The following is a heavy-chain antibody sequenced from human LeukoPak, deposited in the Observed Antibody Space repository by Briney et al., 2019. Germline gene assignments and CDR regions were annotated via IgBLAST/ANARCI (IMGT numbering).Heavy chain of an antibody. CDR1: GFTFSSYT. CDR2: ISSSSSYI. D-gene: IGHD5-24*01. CDR3: ARLVGYNPPRFFDY. J-gene: IGHJ4*02. V-gene: IGHV3-21*01. Sequence: GGSLRLSCAASGFTFSSYTMNWVRQAPGKGLEWVSSISSSSSYIYYADSVKGRLTISRDNAKNSLYLQMNSLRAEDTAVYYCARLVGYNPPRFFDYWGQGTLVTVSS.